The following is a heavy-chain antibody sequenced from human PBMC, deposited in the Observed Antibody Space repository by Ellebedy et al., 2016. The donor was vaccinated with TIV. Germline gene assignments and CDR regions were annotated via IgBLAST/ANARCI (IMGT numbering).Heavy chain of an antibody. V-gene: IGHV3-7*01. CDR3: ARVSDGDYNPHFDS. CDR2: IKRDGSEK. D-gene: IGHD3-16*01. Sequence: ETLSLTCAGSGFSFGFYWMSWVRQAPGKGLEWVASIKRDGSEKKYVESVKGRFTISRNNTNNSLFLQMNSLRVDDMAVYYCARVSDGDYNPHFDSWGQGILVTVSS. J-gene: IGHJ4*02. CDR1: GFSFGFYW.